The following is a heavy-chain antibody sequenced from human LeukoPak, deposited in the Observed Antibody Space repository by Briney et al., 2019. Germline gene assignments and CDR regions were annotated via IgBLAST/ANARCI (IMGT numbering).Heavy chain of an antibody. CDR1: GGTFSSYA. CDR2: IIPIFGTA. V-gene: IGHV1-69*01. D-gene: IGHD2-2*01. CDR3: AYRKYHYYFDY. Sequence: ASVKVSCKASGGTFSSYAISWVRQAPGQGLEWMGGIIPIFGTANYAQKFQGRVTITADESTSTAYMELSSLRSEDTAAYYCAYRKYHYYFDYWGQGTLVTVSS. J-gene: IGHJ4*02.